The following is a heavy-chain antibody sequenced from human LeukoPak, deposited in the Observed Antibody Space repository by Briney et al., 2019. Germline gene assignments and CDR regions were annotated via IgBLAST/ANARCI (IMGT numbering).Heavy chain of an antibody. CDR2: ISHDGRDT. V-gene: IGHV3-30*04. D-gene: IGHD6-6*01. J-gene: IGHJ6*03. Sequence: GGSLRLSCEASGFTFSTFPMHWVRQTPDKRLEWVAVISHDGRDTYYADSVMGRFTISRGNSKNTLYLQTNGLSPEDTAVVYCARVGRVSIYPSYMDVWGKGTTVTVSS. CDR1: GFTFSTFP. CDR3: ARVGRVSIYPSYMDV.